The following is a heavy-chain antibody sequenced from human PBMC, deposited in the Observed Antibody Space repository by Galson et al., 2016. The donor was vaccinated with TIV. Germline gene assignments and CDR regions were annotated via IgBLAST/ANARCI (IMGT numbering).Heavy chain of an antibody. Sequence: CAASGFTFSIFAMTWVRQAPGMGLEWVSAISGGGGSTYYADSVKGRFTISRDNAKNTLFLQMNSMRAEDTAVYYCTKVPSSGFSYYYGLDVWGQGTTVTVSS. CDR2: ISGGGGST. D-gene: IGHD3-22*01. V-gene: IGHV3-23*01. J-gene: IGHJ6*02. CDR1: GFTFSIFA. CDR3: TKVPSSGFSYYYGLDV.